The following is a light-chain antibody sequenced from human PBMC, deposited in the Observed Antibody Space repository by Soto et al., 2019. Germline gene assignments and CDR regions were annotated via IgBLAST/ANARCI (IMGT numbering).Light chain of an antibody. CDR1: QSVSGN. Sequence: EIVMPQSPATLSVSPGERVTLSCRASQSVSGNLAWYKQKPGQAPRLLIYGTYTRAAGIPARFSGTVSGTEFTLTISSMQPDDFATFYCQQYNGYSRTFGQGTRVDIK. J-gene: IGKJ1*01. CDR2: GTY. V-gene: IGKV3-15*01. CDR3: QQYNGYSRT.